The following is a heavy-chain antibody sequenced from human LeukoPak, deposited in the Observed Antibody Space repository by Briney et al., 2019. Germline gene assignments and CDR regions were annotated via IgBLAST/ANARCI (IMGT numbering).Heavy chain of an antibody. J-gene: IGHJ4*02. V-gene: IGHV4-39*01. D-gene: IGHD3-10*01. CDR1: GGSISSSSYY. CDR2: IYYSGST. CDR3: ARLGYYGSGSLIDYFDY. Sequence: SETLSLTCTVSGGSISSSSYYWGWIRQPPGKGLEWIGSIYYSGSTYYNPSLKSRVTISVDTSKNQFSLKLSSVTAADTAVYYCARLGYYGSGSLIDYFDYWGQGTLVTVSS.